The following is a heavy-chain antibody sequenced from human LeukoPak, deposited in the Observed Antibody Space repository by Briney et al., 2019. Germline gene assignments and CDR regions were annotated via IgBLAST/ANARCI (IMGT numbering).Heavy chain of an antibody. J-gene: IGHJ4*02. D-gene: IGHD1-7*01. CDR1: GYSLTNYW. CDR3: ARREATTEYFDF. CDR2: IYPSDSDT. V-gene: IGHV5-51*01. Sequence: GESLKLSCKGSGYSLTNYWIAWVRQMPGKGLEWMGVIYPSDSDTRYNPSFQGQVTISADRSFGTAYLQWGSLKASDSAMYYCARREATTEYFDFWGQGTLVTVSS.